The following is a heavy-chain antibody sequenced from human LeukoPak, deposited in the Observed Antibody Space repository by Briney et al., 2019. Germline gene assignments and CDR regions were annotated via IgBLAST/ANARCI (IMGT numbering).Heavy chain of an antibody. D-gene: IGHD1-26*01. J-gene: IGHJ3*02. V-gene: IGHV4-59*01. CDR2: IYYSGST. CDR3: ARAGRTVGADAFDI. Sequence: SETLSLTYTVSGGSISSYYWSWIRQPPGKGLEWIGYIYYSGSTNYNPSLKSRVTISVDTSKNQFSLKLSSVTAADTAVYYCARAGRTVGADAFDIWGQGTMVTVSS. CDR1: GGSISSYY.